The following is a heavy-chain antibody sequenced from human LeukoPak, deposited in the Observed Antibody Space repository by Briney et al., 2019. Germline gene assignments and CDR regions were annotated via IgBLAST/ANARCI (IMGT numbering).Heavy chain of an antibody. D-gene: IGHD6-13*01. CDR2: INHSGST. CDR3: ARHGRVGSWSIHRPGGYFDY. V-gene: IGHV4-34*01. CDR1: GGSFSGYY. Sequence: SETLSLTCAVYGGSFSGYYWNWIRQPPGKGLEWIGEINHSGSTNYNPSLKSRVTISVDTSKNQFSLKLSSVTAADTAVYYCARHGRVGSWSIHRPGGYFDYWGQGTLVTVSS. J-gene: IGHJ4*02.